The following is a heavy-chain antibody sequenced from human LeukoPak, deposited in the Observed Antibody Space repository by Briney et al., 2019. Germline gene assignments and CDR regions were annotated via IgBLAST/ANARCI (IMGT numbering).Heavy chain of an antibody. CDR2: INPNSGGP. J-gene: IGHJ3*02. D-gene: IGHD2-15*01. CDR1: GYTFTGYY. V-gene: IGHV1-2*02. Sequence: ASVRVSCMASGYTFTGYYMHWVRQAPGQGLEWMGWINPNSGGPNYAQKFQGRVTMTRDTSISTAYMELSRLKSEDTAVYYCARAGLVVHLGGDAFDIWGQGTMVTVSS. CDR3: ARAGLVVHLGGDAFDI.